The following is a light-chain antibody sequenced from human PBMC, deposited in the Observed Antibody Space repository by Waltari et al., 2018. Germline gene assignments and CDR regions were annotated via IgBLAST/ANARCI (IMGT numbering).Light chain of an antibody. J-gene: IGLJ2*01. CDR1: NSDVGGSNY. CDR2: DVS. CDR3: CSYAGSYTYVV. Sequence: QSALTQPRSVSVSPGPSVTLSLTGNNSDVGGSNYLSWYQPHPGKAPKPMIYDVSKRPSGVPDRFSGSKSGNTASLTISGLQAEDEADYYCCSYAGSYTYVVFGGGTKLTVL. V-gene: IGLV2-11*01.